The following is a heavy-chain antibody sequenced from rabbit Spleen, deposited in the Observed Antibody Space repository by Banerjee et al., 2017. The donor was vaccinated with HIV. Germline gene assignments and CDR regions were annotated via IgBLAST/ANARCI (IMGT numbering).Heavy chain of an antibody. CDR1: GFSFSSSYY. J-gene: IGHJ6*01. CDR2: IYNGDGST. D-gene: IGHD8-1*01. Sequence: QEQLVESGGGLVQPEGSLTLTCTASGFSFSSSYYMCWVRQAPGKRPEWIACIYNGDGSTYYASWVNGRFTISKTSSTTVTLQMTSLTAADTATYFCARDGAGSNYYLELWGPGTLVTVS. CDR3: ARDGAGSNYYLEL. V-gene: IGHV1S45*01.